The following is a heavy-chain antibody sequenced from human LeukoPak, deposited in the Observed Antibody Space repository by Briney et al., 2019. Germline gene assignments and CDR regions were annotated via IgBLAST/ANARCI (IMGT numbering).Heavy chain of an antibody. CDR3: ARDGYKRRLDY. Sequence: GGSLRLSCAASGFTFSSYAMHWVRQAPGKGLEWVAVISYDGSNKYYADSVKGRFTISRDNSKNTLYLQMNSLRAEDTAVYYCARDGYKRRLDYWGQGTLVTVSS. CDR1: GFTFSSYA. CDR2: ISYDGSNK. J-gene: IGHJ4*02. V-gene: IGHV3-30*04. D-gene: IGHD5-24*01.